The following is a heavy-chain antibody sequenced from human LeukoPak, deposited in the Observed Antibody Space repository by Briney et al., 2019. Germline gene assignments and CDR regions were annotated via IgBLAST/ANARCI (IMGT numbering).Heavy chain of an antibody. CDR1: GYTFTDYY. Sequence: GASVKVSCKASGYTFTDYYIHWVRQAPGQGLEWMGWINPDNGGTNYAQKFQGRVTMTRDMSISTAYMELSRLRSDDTAVYYCARDPSNSGYDYLYYFDYWGQGTLVTVSS. CDR3: ARDPSNSGYDYLYYFDY. CDR2: INPDNGGT. J-gene: IGHJ4*02. V-gene: IGHV1-2*02. D-gene: IGHD5-12*01.